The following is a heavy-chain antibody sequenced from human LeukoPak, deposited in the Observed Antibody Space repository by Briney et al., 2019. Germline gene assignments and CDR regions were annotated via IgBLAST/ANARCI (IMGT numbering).Heavy chain of an antibody. J-gene: IGHJ6*03. CDR1: GGSIRSSDDY. CDR2: IYYTGSS. V-gene: IGHV4-39*07. CDR3: ARRVRVRGPHYYYYYMDV. D-gene: IGHD3-10*01. Sequence: PSETLSLTCSVSGGSIRSSDDYWGFVRQTPGKGLEWMGSIYYTGSSHYNPSLKSRATISVDTSKNQFSLKLTSVTAADTAVYYCARRVRVRGPHYYYYYMDVWGKGTTVTISS.